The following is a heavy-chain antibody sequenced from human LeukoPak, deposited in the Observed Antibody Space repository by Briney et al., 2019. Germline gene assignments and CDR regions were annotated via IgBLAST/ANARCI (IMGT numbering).Heavy chain of an antibody. Sequence: GASVKVSCKASGYTFTDYYMHWVRQAPGQGLEWMGWINPNSGGTYYAQQFQDRVTMTRDTSINTAYMELSRLRSDDTAVFYCAREMSQVSTVDYWGQGTPVTVPS. CDR2: INPNSGGT. D-gene: IGHD5/OR15-5a*01. CDR1: GYTFTDYY. V-gene: IGHV1-2*02. J-gene: IGHJ4*02. CDR3: AREMSQVSTVDY.